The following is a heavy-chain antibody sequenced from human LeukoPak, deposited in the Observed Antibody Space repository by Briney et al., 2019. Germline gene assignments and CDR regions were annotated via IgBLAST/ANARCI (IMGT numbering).Heavy chain of an antibody. D-gene: IGHD3-10*01. V-gene: IGHV1-8*02. Sequence: ASVKVSCKASGYTFTSYGISWVRQAPGQGLEWMGWMNPNSGNTGYAQKFQGRVTMTRNTSISTAYMELSSLRSEDTAVYYCARGTDYYGSGSYYLYYYYYMDVWGKGTTVTISS. CDR3: ARGTDYYGSGSYYLYYYYYMDV. CDR2: MNPNSGNT. J-gene: IGHJ6*03. CDR1: GYTFTSYG.